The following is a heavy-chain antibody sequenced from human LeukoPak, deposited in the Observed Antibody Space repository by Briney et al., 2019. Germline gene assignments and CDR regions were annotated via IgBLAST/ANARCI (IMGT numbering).Heavy chain of an antibody. Sequence: SVKVSCKASGGTFSSYAISWVRQAPGQGLEWMGGIIPIFGTANYAQKFQGRVTITADESTSTAYMELSSLRSEDTAVYYCASGGAEVVPAAPFDPWGQGTLVTVSS. CDR1: GGTFSSYA. J-gene: IGHJ5*02. V-gene: IGHV1-69*13. CDR2: IIPIFGTA. D-gene: IGHD2-2*01. CDR3: ASGGAEVVPAAPFDP.